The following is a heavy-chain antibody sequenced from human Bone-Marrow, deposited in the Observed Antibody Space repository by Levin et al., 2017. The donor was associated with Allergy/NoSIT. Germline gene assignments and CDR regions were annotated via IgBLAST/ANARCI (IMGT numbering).Heavy chain of an antibody. CDR3: ARGDKRCRGGDCYPPYYYYGMDV. Sequence: GGSLRLSCAASGFTFSSYAMHWVRQAPGKGLEWVAVISYDGSNKYYADSVKGRFTISRDNSKNTLYLQMNSLRAEDTAVYYCARGDKRCRGGDCYPPYYYYGMDVWGQGTTVTVS. V-gene: IGHV3-30*04. CDR1: GFTFSSYA. D-gene: IGHD2-21*02. J-gene: IGHJ6*02. CDR2: ISYDGSNK.